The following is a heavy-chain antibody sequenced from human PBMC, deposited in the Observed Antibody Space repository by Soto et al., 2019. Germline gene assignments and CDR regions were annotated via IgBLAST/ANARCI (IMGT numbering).Heavy chain of an antibody. Sequence: GGSLRLSCAASGFTFSSYAMHWVRQAPGKGLEWVAVISYDGSNKYYADSVKGRFTISRDNSKNTLYLQMNSLRAEDTAVYYCARDSSESSSDFDAFDIWGQGTMVTVSS. J-gene: IGHJ3*02. D-gene: IGHD6-6*01. CDR3: ARDSSESSSDFDAFDI. CDR1: GFTFSSYA. V-gene: IGHV3-30-3*01. CDR2: ISYDGSNK.